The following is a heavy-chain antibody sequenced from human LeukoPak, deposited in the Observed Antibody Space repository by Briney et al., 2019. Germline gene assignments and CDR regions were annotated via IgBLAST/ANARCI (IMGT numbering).Heavy chain of an antibody. CDR1: GFTFSSYS. CDR3: ARGNADIVASLKY. J-gene: IGHJ4*02. CDR2: ISSSSSYI. D-gene: IGHD5-12*01. V-gene: IGHV3-21*01. Sequence: GGSLRLSCAASGFTFSSYSMNWVRQAPGKGLEWVSSISSSSSYIYYADSVKGRFTISRDNAKNSLYLQMNSLRAEDTAVYYCARGNADIVASLKYWGQGTLVTVSS.